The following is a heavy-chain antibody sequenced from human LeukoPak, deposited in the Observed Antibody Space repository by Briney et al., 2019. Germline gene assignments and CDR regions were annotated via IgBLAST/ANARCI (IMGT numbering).Heavy chain of an antibody. V-gene: IGHV3-48*01. J-gene: IGHJ4*02. CDR2: ISSFSGTI. CDR3: ARDQGGVGY. CDR1: GFTFSSYG. D-gene: IGHD3-16*01. Sequence: PGGSLRLSCAASGFTFSSYGMHWVRQAPGKGLEWVSYISSFSGTINYADSVKGRFTISRDNAKNSLYLQMNSLRAEDTAVYYCARDQGGVGYWGQGTLVTVSS.